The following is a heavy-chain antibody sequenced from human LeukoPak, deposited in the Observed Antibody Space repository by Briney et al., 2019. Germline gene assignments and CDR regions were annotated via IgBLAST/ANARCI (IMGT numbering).Heavy chain of an antibody. V-gene: IGHV4-59*08. J-gene: IGHJ4*02. CDR3: ARHAYYSDSGTYPLVY. CDR2: ISYSGST. D-gene: IGHD3-10*01. Sequence: SETLSLTCTVSGGSINSYYWSWIRQPPGQRLEWIAYISYSGSTNYNPSLKSRVTISVDTSKNQFSLKLSSVTAADTAVYYCARHAYYSDSGTYPLVYWGQGTLVTVSS. CDR1: GGSINSYY.